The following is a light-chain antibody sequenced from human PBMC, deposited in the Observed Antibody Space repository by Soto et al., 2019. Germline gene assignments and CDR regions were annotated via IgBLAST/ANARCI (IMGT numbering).Light chain of an antibody. CDR3: AVWDDSLSVV. CDR2: RNN. V-gene: IGLV1-47*01. Sequence: QSVLTQPPSASGTPGQRVTISCSGSSSNIGTYYVYWYQQLPGTAPKLLIYRNNQRPSGVPDRFSGSKSGTSASLAISGLRSEDEADYYCAVWDDSLSVVFGGGTKVTVL. J-gene: IGLJ2*01. CDR1: SSNIGTYY.